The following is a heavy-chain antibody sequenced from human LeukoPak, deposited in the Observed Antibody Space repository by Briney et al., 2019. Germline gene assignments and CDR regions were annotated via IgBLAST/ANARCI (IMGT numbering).Heavy chain of an antibody. CDR3: ARDLGRPDWFDP. CDR2: ISSSSYI. D-gene: IGHD1-26*01. J-gene: IGHJ5*02. Sequence: GGSLRLSCAASGFTFSSYSMNWVRQAPGKGLEWVSSISSSSYIYYADSVKGRFTISRDNAKNSLYLQMNSLRAEDTAVYYCARDLGRPDWFDPWGQGTLVTVSS. CDR1: GFTFSSYS. V-gene: IGHV3-21*01.